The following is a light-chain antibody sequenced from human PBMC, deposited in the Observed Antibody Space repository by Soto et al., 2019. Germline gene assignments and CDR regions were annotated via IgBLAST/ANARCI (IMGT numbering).Light chain of an antibody. CDR3: MQGTHWPPYT. CDR2: KVS. CDR1: QSLVYSDGNTY. J-gene: IGKJ2*01. V-gene: IGKV2-30*01. Sequence: DVVMTQSPLSLPVTLGQPASISCRSSQSLVYSDGNTYLTWFQQRPGQSPRRLIYKVSNRDSGVPDRFSGSGSGTDFTLRISRVEAEDVGVYSCMQGTHWPPYTFGQGTKLEIK.